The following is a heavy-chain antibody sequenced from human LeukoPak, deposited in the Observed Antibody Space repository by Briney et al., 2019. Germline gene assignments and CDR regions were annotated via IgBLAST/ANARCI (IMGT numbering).Heavy chain of an antibody. CDR2: IYYSGST. V-gene: IGHV4-39*01. CDR3: ARGRRPLFIRGVIIPYFDY. J-gene: IGHJ4*02. Sequence: TSETLSLTCSVSGDSISTSSYYWGWIRQPPGKGLEWIGTIYYSGSTYYNPSLTSRVTISVDTSKNQFSLKLSSVTAADTAVYYCARGRRPLFIRGVIIPYFDYWGQGTLVTVSS. D-gene: IGHD3-10*01. CDR1: GDSISTSSYY.